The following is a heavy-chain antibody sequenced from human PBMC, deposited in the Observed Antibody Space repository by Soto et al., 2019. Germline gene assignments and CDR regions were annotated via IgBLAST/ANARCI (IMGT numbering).Heavy chain of an antibody. D-gene: IGHD6-13*01. CDR2: IYYSGST. CDR3: ARQGIAAAGTWFDP. CDR1: GGSISSTSYY. J-gene: IGHJ5*02. V-gene: IGHV4-39*01. Sequence: SETLSLTCTVSGGSISSTSYYWDWIRQPPGKGLEWIGKIYYSGSTNYNPSLKSRVTISVDTSKNQFSLKLSSVTAADTAVYYCARQGIAAAGTWFDPWGQGTLVTVSS.